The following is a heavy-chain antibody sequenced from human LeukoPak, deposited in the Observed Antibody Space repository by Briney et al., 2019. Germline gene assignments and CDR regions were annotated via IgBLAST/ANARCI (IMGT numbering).Heavy chain of an antibody. CDR1: GGSISSSSYY. V-gene: IGHV4-39*02. Sequence: SETLSLTCTVSGGSISSSSYYWGWLRQPPGKGLEWIGSISYSGTTYYNPSLKSRLTISVDTSKNHFSLKLSSVTAADTAVYYCARPTRMATFGFDYWGQGTLVTVSS. J-gene: IGHJ4*02. CDR3: ARPTRMATFGFDY. CDR2: ISYSGTT. D-gene: IGHD5-24*01.